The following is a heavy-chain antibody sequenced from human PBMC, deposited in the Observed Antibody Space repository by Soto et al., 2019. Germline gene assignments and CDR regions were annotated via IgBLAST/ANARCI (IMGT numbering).Heavy chain of an antibody. CDR1: GGSFSAYF. D-gene: IGHD6-6*01. CDR3: AGREFASSSFHYYYYAVDG. V-gene: IGHV4-34*01. Sequence: SGILSLTCSVDGGSFSAYFWTWLRPPPGKGLEWIGEINHSRSTNFNPSLKSRVAISADTSRNQFSLRVTSVTAADTAVYYCAGREFASSSFHYYYYAVDGRGQGTTVTFSS. J-gene: IGHJ6*02. CDR2: INHSRST.